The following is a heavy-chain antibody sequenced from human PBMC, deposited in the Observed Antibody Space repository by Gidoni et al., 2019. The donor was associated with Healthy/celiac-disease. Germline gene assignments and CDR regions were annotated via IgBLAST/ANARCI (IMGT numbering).Heavy chain of an antibody. D-gene: IGHD3-9*01. J-gene: IGHJ4*02. CDR1: GGSFSGYY. CDR3: ARVRDILTGYRHFDY. V-gene: IGHV4-34*01. CDR2: INHSGST. Sequence: QVQLQQWGAGLLKPSETLSLTCAVYGGSFSGYYWGWIRQPPGKGLEWIGEINHSGSTNYNPSLKSRVTISVDTSKNQFSLKLSSVTAADTAVYYCARVRDILTGYRHFDYWGQGTLVTVSS.